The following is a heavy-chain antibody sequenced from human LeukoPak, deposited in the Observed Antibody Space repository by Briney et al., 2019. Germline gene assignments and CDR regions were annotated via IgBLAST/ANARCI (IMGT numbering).Heavy chain of an antibody. Sequence: GESLKISCKGSGSSFTSYWIGWVRQMPGKGLEWMGIIYLGDSDTRYSPSFQGQVTMSADKSISTAYLQWSSLKASDTAMYYCARSKYYYDSSGLYYFDYWGQGTLVTVSS. V-gene: IGHV5-51*01. D-gene: IGHD3-22*01. CDR3: ARSKYYYDSSGLYYFDY. J-gene: IGHJ4*02. CDR2: IYLGDSDT. CDR1: GSSFTSYW.